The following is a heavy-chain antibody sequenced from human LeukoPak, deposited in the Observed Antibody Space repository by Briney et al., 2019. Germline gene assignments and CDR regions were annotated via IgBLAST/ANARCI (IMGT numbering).Heavy chain of an antibody. CDR3: ARGGSSGYYFDY. Sequence: GASVKVSCKASGYTLTGYHMYWVRQAPGQGLEWMGWINPNSGGTNYAQKFQGRVTMTRDTSISTAYMELSRLRSDDTAVYYCARGGSSGYYFDYWGQGTLVTVSS. CDR1: GYTLTGYH. CDR2: INPNSGGT. D-gene: IGHD3-22*01. J-gene: IGHJ4*02. V-gene: IGHV1-2*02.